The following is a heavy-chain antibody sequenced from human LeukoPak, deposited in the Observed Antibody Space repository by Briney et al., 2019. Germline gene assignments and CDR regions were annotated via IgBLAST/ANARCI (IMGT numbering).Heavy chain of an antibody. CDR3: VPLYRYYYDSSGYDWGWDY. D-gene: IGHD3-22*01. CDR1: GFTFSSYA. V-gene: IGHV3-30*02. J-gene: IGHJ4*02. CDR2: IRYDGSNK. Sequence: GGSLRLSCAASGFTFSSYAMHWVRQAPGKGLEWVAFIRYDGSNKYYADSVKGRFTISRDNSKNTLYLQMNSLRAEDTAVYYCVPLYRYYYDSSGYDWGWDYWGQGTLVTVSS.